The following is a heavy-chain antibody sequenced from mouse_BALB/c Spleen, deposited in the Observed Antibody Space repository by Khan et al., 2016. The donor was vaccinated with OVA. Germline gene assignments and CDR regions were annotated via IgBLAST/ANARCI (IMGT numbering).Heavy chain of an antibody. CDR3: ARGSGEYRFAY. Sequence: VQLQESGAELVRPGVSVKISCKGSGYTFTDYAMHWVKQSHAKSLEWIGVISTHYGDASYQKFKGKATMTVDKSSSPAYMELASLTSEDAAIYYCARGSGEYRFAYWGQGTLVTVSA. CDR1: GYTFTDYA. J-gene: IGHJ3*01. CDR2: ISTHYGDA. V-gene: IGHV1S137*01. D-gene: IGHD1-3*01.